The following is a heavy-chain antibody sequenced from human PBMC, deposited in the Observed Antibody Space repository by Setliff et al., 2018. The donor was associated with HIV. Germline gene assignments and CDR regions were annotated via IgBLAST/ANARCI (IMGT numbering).Heavy chain of an antibody. CDR1: GGTFSTYA. V-gene: IGHV1-69*05. D-gene: IGHD3-16*02. CDR3: ARGLRSGESSLKGDYFDY. Sequence: SVKVSCKASGGTFSTYAINWVRQAPGQGLEWMGEIITFFNTTNYAQKFHGKVTITTDESTSTGYMELSSLRSEDTAVYYCARGLRSGESSLKGDYFDYWGQGTLVTVS. CDR2: IITFFNTT. J-gene: IGHJ4*02.